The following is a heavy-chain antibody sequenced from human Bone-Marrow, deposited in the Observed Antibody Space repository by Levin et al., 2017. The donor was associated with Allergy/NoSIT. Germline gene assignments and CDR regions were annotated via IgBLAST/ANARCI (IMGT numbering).Heavy chain of an antibody. CDR3: ARHRWPDYYGLSHYYDY. D-gene: IGHD3-22*01. J-gene: IGHJ4*02. CDR1: GYTFNSYS. Sequence: GESLKISCKASGYTFNSYSLTWVRQAPGQGLEWMGWISGSNGNTEYAQKFQGRVTMTTDTFMTTAYMELRSLRSDDTAIYYCARHRWPDYYGLSHYYDYWGQGTQVTVPS. CDR2: ISGSNGNT. V-gene: IGHV1-18*01.